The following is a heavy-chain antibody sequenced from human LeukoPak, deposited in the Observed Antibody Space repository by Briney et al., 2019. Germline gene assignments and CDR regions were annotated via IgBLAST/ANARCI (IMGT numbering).Heavy chain of an antibody. CDR3: ARGAPGLWFGETMFDY. CDR2: ISAYNGNT. Sequence: ASVKVSCKASGYTFTSYGISWVRQAPGQGLEWMGWISAYNGNTNYAQKLQGRVTMTTDTSTSTAYMELRSLRSDDTAVYYCARGAPGLWFGETMFDYSGQGTLVTVSS. D-gene: IGHD3-10*01. V-gene: IGHV1-18*04. CDR1: GYTFTSYG. J-gene: IGHJ4*02.